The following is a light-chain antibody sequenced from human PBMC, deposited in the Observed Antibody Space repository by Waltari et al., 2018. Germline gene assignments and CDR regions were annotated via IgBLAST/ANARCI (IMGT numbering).Light chain of an antibody. J-gene: IGLJ2*01. CDR3: SSYAGTSTSVL. V-gene: IGLV2-23*02. CDR2: DVT. Sequence: QSALTQPASVSGSPGQSITISCSGTSSDIGSYNLVSWYQQHPVKAPKLLIYDVTERPSGVSDRFSGSKSGNAASLTISGLHAEDEADYYCSSYAGTSTSVLLGGGTKLTVL. CDR1: SSDIGSYNL.